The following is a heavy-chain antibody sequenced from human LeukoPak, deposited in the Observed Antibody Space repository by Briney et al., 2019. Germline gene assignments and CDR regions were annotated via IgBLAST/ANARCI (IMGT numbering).Heavy chain of an antibody. Sequence: SETLSLTCTVSGGSISSSSYYWGWIRQPPGKGLEWIGSIYYSGSTYYNPSLKSRVTISVDTSKNQFSLKLRSVTAADTAVYYCARDYYGNYFDYWGQGTLVTVSS. D-gene: IGHD3-22*01. CDR1: GGSISSSSYY. V-gene: IGHV4-39*07. CDR2: IYYSGST. J-gene: IGHJ4*02. CDR3: ARDYYGNYFDY.